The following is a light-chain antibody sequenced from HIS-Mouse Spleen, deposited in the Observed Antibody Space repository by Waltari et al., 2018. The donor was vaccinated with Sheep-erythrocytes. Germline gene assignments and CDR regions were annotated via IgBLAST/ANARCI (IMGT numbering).Light chain of an antibody. CDR1: QSVSSY. V-gene: IGKV3-11*01. CDR3: QQRSNWLT. CDR2: DAS. J-gene: IGKJ4*01. Sequence: EIVLTQSPATLSLSPGERATLSCRASQSVSSYLAWYQQKPGQAPRLLIYDASNRATGIPARFSGSGAATDFTITISSLEPEDFAVYYCQQRSNWLTFGGGTKVEIK.